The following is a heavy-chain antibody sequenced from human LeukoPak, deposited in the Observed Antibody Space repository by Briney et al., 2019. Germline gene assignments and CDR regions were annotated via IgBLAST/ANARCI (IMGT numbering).Heavy chain of an antibody. CDR2: INPNSGGT. D-gene: IGHD3-10*01. CDR1: GYTFTGYY. V-gene: IGHV1-2*02. Sequence: ASVKVSCKASGYTFTGYYMHWLRQAPGQGLEWMGWINPNSGGTNYAQKFQGRVTMTRDTSISTAYMELSRLRSDDTAVYYCARIRGSSGWYFDLWGRGTLVTVSS. J-gene: IGHJ2*01. CDR3: ARIRGSSGWYFDL.